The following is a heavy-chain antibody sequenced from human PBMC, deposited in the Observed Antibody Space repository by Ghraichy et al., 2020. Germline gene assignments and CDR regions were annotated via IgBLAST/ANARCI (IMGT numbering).Heavy chain of an antibody. Sequence: GESLNISCAVSGLTFAGAWINWVRQAPGKGLEWLGLIKGTTDGGATFYAAPVDDRFTISRDDSRNTVYLHINSLKVDDTAVYYCTTDLKWAGGDYWGQGTLVTVSS. CDR2: IKGTTDGGAT. CDR3: TTDLKWAGGDY. D-gene: IGHD1-26*01. V-gene: IGHV3-15*01. J-gene: IGHJ4*02. CDR1: GLTFAGAW.